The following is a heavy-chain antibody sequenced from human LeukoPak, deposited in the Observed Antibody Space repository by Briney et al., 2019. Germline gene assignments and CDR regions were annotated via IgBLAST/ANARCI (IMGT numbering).Heavy chain of an antibody. CDR2: IKQDGNKK. Sequence: PGGSLRLSCVASGFPFSSYWMTWVRQAPGKGLEWVANIKQDGNKKSYVDSVKGRFTISRDNAKNSLYLQMNSLRAEDTAIYYCTRVGYIDEGIDYWGQGTLVTVSS. J-gene: IGHJ4*02. CDR3: TRVGYIDEGIDY. D-gene: IGHD5-24*01. V-gene: IGHV3-7*04. CDR1: GFPFSSYW.